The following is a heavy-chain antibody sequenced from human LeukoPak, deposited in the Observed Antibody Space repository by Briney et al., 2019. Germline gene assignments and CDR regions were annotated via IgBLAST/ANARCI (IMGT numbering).Heavy chain of an antibody. CDR2: ISGPSSHT. CDR3: ARLRFAEGYFDY. J-gene: IGHJ4*02. V-gene: IGHV3-23*01. Sequence: GGSLRLSCVASGFTFSGFAMIWVRQAPGKGLQWVSAISGPSSHTYYADSVRGRFTISRDNSRNTLYLQMNSLTVEDTAVYYCARLRFAEGYFDYWGQGTLVTVSS. D-gene: IGHD3-10*01. CDR1: GFTFSGFA.